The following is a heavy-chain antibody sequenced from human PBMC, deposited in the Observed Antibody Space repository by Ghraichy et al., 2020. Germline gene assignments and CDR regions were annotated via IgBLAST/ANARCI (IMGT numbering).Heavy chain of an antibody. V-gene: IGHV3-7*01. D-gene: IGHD1-26*01. CDR3: ARDQGWELLNAFDI. CDR2: IKQDGSEK. Sequence: SCAASGFTFSSYWMSWVRQAPGKGLEWVANIKQDGSEKYYVDSVKGRFTISRDNAKNSLYLQMNSLRAEDTAVYYCARDQGWELLNAFDIWGQGTMVTVSS. CDR1: GFTFSSYW. J-gene: IGHJ3*02.